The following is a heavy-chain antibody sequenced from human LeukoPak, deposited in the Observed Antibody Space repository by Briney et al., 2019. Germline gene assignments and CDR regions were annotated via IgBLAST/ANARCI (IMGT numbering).Heavy chain of an antibody. Sequence: GGSLRLSCAASGFTFSSYSMNWVRQAPGKGLEWVSSISSSSSYIYYADSVKGRFTISRDNAKNSLYLQMNSLRAKDTAVYYCARGRHGYYLDYWGQGTLVTVSS. CDR1: GFTFSSYS. V-gene: IGHV3-21*01. J-gene: IGHJ4*02. CDR2: ISSSSSYI. CDR3: ARGRHGYYLDY. D-gene: IGHD3-22*01.